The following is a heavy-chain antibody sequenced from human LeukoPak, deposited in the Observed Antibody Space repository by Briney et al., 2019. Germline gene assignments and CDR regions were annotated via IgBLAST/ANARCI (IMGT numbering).Heavy chain of an antibody. Sequence: SETLSLTCAVYGGSFSGYYWSWIRQPPGKGLEWIGEINHSGSTNYNPSLKSRVTISVDTSKNQFSLKLSSVTAADTAVYYCARGSFDMVRGAINYYYMDVWGKGTTVPVSS. V-gene: IGHV4-34*01. J-gene: IGHJ6*03. CDR3: ARGSFDMVRGAINYYYMDV. CDR2: INHSGST. CDR1: GGSFSGYY. D-gene: IGHD3-10*01.